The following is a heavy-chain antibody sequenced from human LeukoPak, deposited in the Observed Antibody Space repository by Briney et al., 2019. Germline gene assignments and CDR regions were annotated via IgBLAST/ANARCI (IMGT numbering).Heavy chain of an antibody. V-gene: IGHV4-34*01. D-gene: IGHD6-13*01. CDR2: INHSGST. CDR3: ARGWGQQQRHYYGMDV. J-gene: IGHJ6*02. Sequence: SETLSLTCAVYGGSFSDYYWSWIRQPPGKGLEWIGEINHSGSTNYNPSLKSRVTISVDTSKNQFSLKLRSVTAADTAVYYCARGWGQQQRHYYGMDVWGQGTTVTVSS. CDR1: GGSFSDYY.